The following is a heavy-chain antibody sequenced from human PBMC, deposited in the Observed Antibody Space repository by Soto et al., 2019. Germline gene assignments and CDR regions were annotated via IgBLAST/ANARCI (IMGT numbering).Heavy chain of an antibody. CDR1: GGSISSADYY. CDR3: ARGLGVTSRWLDP. CDR2: IYYSGST. J-gene: IGHJ5*02. Sequence: PSETLSLTCSVSGGSISSADYYWSWIRQPPGKGLEWIGYIYYSGSTNYNPSLKSRVTISVDTSKNQFSLKLSSVTAADTAVYYCARGLGVTSRWLDPWDQGTLVTVSS. V-gene: IGHV4-30-4*02. D-gene: IGHD4-17*01.